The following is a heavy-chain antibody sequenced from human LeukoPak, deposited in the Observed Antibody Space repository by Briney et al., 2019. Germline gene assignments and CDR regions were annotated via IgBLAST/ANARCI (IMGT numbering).Heavy chain of an antibody. Sequence: ASVKVSCKASGGTFSSYAISWVRQAPGQGLEWMGGIIPIFGTANYAQKFQGRVTITADESTSTAYTELSSLRSEDTAVYYCAKGGYSGYEWGSYFDYWGQGTLVTVSS. D-gene: IGHD5-12*01. V-gene: IGHV1-69*01. CDR3: AKGGYSGYEWGSYFDY. J-gene: IGHJ4*02. CDR2: IIPIFGTA. CDR1: GGTFSSYA.